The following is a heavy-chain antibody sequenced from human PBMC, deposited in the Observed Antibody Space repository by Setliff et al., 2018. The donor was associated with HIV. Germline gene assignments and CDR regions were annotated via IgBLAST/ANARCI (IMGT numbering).Heavy chain of an antibody. V-gene: IGHV1-8*03. D-gene: IGHD5-18*01. CDR1: GYTFTSYD. CDR2: MNPNSGNT. J-gene: IGHJ4*02. CDR3: ARAKRVDTATTYFAFADY. Sequence: ASVKVSCNASGYTFTSYDINWVRQATGQGLEWMGWMNPNSGNTGYAQKFQGRVTITADESTSTAYMELSSLRSEDTAVYYCARAKRVDTATTYFAFADYWGQGTLVTVS.